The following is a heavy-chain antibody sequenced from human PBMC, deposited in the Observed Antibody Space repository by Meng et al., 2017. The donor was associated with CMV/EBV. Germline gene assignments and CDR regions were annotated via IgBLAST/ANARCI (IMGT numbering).Heavy chain of an antibody. CDR3: AREYYDFWSGYHNWFDP. D-gene: IGHD3-3*01. J-gene: IGHJ5*02. CDR1: FTFSCYA. V-gene: IGHV3-30-3*01. CDR2: ISYDGSNQ. Sequence: FTFSCYAMPWVRQAPGKGLEWVAVISYDGSNQYYADSVKGRFTISRDNSKNTLYLQMNSLRAEDTAVYYCAREYYDFWSGYHNWFDPWGQGTLVTVSS.